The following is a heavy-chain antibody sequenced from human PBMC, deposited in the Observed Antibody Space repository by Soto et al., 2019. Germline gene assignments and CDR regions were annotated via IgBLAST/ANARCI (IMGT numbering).Heavy chain of an antibody. CDR1: GFTFPDYA. J-gene: IGHJ4*02. CDR3: AKDRITATVGMGY. D-gene: IGHD3-16*01. CDR2: ISGDASST. V-gene: IGHV3-23*01. Sequence: EVQLSESGGGLVQPGGSLRLSCAASGFTFPDYAVSWVRQAPGEGLEWLSAISGDASSTYYADSVKGRFTVSRDNPKNTAYLQMDSLRAEDTAVYYCAKDRITATVGMGYWGQGTLVTVSS.